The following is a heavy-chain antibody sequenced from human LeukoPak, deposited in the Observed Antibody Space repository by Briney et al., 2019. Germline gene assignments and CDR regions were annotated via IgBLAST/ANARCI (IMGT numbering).Heavy chain of an antibody. V-gene: IGHV3-48*03. CDR2: ISSSGSTI. J-gene: IGHJ4*02. CDR3: ARAPMTYYFDY. Sequence: GGYLRLSCATSGFTFSSYEMNWVRQAPGKGLEWVSYISSSGSTIYYADSVKGRFTISRDNAKNSLYLQMNSLRAEDTAVYYCARAPMTYYFDYWGQGTLVTVSS. D-gene: IGHD3-22*01. CDR1: GFTFSSYE.